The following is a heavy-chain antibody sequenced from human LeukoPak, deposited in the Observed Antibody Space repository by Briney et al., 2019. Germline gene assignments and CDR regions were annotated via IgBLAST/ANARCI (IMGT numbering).Heavy chain of an antibody. CDR3: ASGSGTYSPDY. J-gene: IGHJ4*02. CDR2: ITPNSGGT. D-gene: IGHD3-10*01. Sequence: ASVRVSCKASGYTFTVQYLHWVRQGPGQGREWMGWITPNSGGTNYAQKFQGRVTITRDTSISTAYMELSRLRSDDTALYYCASGSGTYSPDYWGQGTLVPVSS. CDR1: GYTFTVQY. V-gene: IGHV1-2*02.